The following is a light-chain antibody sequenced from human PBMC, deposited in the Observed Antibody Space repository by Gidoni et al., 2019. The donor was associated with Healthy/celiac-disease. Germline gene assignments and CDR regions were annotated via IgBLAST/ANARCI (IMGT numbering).Light chain of an antibody. Sequence: QSVLYSSNNKNYLAWYQQKPGQPPKLLIYWASTRESGVPDRFSGSGSGTDFTLTISSLQAEDVAVYYCQQYYSTPRTFGQGTKVEIK. CDR3: QQYYSTPRT. CDR1: QSVLYSSNNKNY. J-gene: IGKJ1*01. CDR2: WAS. V-gene: IGKV4-1*01.